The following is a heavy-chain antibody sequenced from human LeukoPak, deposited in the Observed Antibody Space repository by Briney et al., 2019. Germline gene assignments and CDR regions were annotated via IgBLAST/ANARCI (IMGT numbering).Heavy chain of an antibody. V-gene: IGHV3-23*01. CDR2: ISGSGGST. CDR3: TKVGEPYYYGMDV. D-gene: IGHD1-26*01. CDR1: GFPFCSYA. Sequence: GGSLRLSCAASGFPFCSYAISWVRQAPGKGREGVSAISGSGGSTYYPDSVKGRYTISRDNSKNTLYQQMNSLRAEDTAVYYCTKVGEPYYYGMDVWGQGTTVTVPS. J-gene: IGHJ6*02.